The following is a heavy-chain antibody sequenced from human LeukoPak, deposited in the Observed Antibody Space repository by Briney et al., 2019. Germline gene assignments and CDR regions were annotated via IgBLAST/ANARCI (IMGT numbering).Heavy chain of an antibody. Sequence: SGGSLRLSCAASGFTFSSYAMSWVRQAPGKGLQWVSQISGTGGATWYAGFARDRFTISRDNSKKTLYLQMSGLRVEDTAMYYCVKDPRDTSGTNWSVSWGQGTLLIVSS. CDR1: GFTFSSYA. CDR2: ISGTGGAT. V-gene: IGHV3-23*01. J-gene: IGHJ5*01. CDR3: VKDPRDTSGTNWSVS.